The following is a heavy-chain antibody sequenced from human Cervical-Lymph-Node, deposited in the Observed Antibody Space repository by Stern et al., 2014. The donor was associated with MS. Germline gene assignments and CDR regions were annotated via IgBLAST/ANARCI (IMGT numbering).Heavy chain of an antibody. CDR2: IIPILGVP. CDR1: GGTLNSYA. D-gene: IGHD4-17*01. CDR3: AKGEGDYGEADAFDL. Sequence: VQLVQSGAEVKKPGSSVRVSCKPSGGTLNSYAISWVRQAPGLGLQWMGRIIPILGVPNYAPKFQDRVTISADRSTSASYMELSSLTSDDTAIYYCAKGEGDYGEADAFDLWGLGTMVTVSS. J-gene: IGHJ3*01. V-gene: IGHV1-69*04.